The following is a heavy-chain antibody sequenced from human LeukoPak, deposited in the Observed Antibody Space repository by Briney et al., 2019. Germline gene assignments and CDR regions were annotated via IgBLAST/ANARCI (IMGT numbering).Heavy chain of an antibody. J-gene: IGHJ4*02. V-gene: IGHV3-23*01. CDR2: ISGSGGST. Sequence: GGSLRLFCAASGFTFSSYAMSWVRQAPGKGLEWVSAISGSGGSTYYADSVKGRFTISRDNSKNTLYLQMNSLRAEDTAVYYCAKVDCSGGSCYYPDYWGQGTLVTVSS. CDR3: AKVDCSGGSCYYPDY. CDR1: GFTFSSYA. D-gene: IGHD2-15*01.